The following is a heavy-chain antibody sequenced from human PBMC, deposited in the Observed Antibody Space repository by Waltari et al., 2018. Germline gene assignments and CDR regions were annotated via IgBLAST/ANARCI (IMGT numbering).Heavy chain of an antibody. Sequence: QVQLVQSGAEVKKPGSSVRVSCKASGGAFTKSGITWVRQAPGQGLEGMGGVGPDTRAGSSAHRLQNRVAISAEESTTTSDLDLRNLRVDDTAIYYCAKVSWASVEPAWGYIQLWGQGTLVTVSS. V-gene: IGHV1-69*01. CDR1: GGAFTKSG. CDR3: AKVSWASVEPAWGYIQL. J-gene: IGHJ1*01. CDR2: VGPDTRAG. D-gene: IGHD2-2*01.